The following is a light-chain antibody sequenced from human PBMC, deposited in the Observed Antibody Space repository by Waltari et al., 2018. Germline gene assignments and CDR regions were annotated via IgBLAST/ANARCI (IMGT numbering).Light chain of an antibody. J-gene: IGLJ2*01. CDR1: NIETKS. CDR2: QDS. Sequence: SYVLAQPPSVSGAPGKTARITCGGKNIETKSVNWYQQRPGQAPVLVIYQDSYRPSGIPERFSGSNSGSTATLAISRVEAGEEADYYCQVWDSKSDHVIFGGGTKLTVL. CDR3: QVWDSKSDHVI. V-gene: IGLV3-21*04.